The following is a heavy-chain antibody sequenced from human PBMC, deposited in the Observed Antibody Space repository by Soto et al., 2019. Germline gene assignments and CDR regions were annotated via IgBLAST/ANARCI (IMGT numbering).Heavy chain of an antibody. Sequence: ASVSLSCKASGYTFTSYGISWVRQAPGQGLEWMGWISAYNGNTNYAQKLQGRVTMTTDTSTSTAYMELRSLRSDDTAVYYCARERGWIQIWSGYSEYWGQGTLVTVS. CDR2: ISAYNGNT. CDR3: ARERGWIQIWSGYSEY. D-gene: IGHD5-18*01. V-gene: IGHV1-18*01. J-gene: IGHJ4*02. CDR1: GYTFTSYG.